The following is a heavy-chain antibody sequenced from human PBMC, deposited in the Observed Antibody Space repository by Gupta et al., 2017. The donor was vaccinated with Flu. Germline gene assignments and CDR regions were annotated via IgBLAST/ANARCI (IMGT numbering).Heavy chain of an antibody. Sequence: VKPSETLSLTCTVSGGSISSYYWSWIRQPPGKGLEWIGYIYYSGSTNYNPSLKSRVTISVDTSKNQFSLKLSSVTAADTAVYYCARVFVTTGFDPWGQGTLVTVSS. CDR1: GGSISSYY. D-gene: IGHD4-17*01. CDR2: IYYSGST. J-gene: IGHJ5*02. CDR3: ARVFVTTGFDP. V-gene: IGHV4-59*01.